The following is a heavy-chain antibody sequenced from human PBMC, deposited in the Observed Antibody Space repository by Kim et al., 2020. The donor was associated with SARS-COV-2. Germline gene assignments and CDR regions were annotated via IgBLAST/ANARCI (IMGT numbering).Heavy chain of an antibody. Sequence: GGSLRLSCAASGFTFSDHYMSWIRQVPGKGLEWISYISHTSTTKYYTDSVKGRFTISRDNSKNSLYLQMNSLRAEDTAVYYCARATGSGSYAHGAYWGQG. CDR3: ARATGSGSYAHGAY. D-gene: IGHD3-10*01. CDR1: GFTFSDHY. J-gene: IGHJ4*02. CDR2: ISHTSTTK. V-gene: IGHV3-11*01.